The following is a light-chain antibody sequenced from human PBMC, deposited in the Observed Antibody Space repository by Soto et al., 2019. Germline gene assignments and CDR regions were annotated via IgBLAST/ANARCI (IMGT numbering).Light chain of an antibody. J-gene: IGKJ2*01. CDR2: GSS. CDR1: QNIKDNY. CDR3: HQYGSSPPYT. Sequence: EVVLTQSPGTLSLSPGERVTLSCRASQNIKDNYLAWYQQRPGQAPRLLIYGSSDRATGIPDRFSGSGSGTDFPLTISRLEPEDFAVYYCHQYGSSPPYTFGQGTKLEI. V-gene: IGKV3-20*01.